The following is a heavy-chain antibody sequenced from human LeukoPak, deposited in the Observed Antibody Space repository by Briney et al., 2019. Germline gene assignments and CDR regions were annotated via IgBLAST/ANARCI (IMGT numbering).Heavy chain of an antibody. CDR2: IKQDGSEK. D-gene: IGHD4-17*01. CDR1: GFSFSRYW. Sequence: PGGSLRLSCVASGFSFSRYWMSWVRQAPGKGLEWVANIKQDGSEKNYVDSVKGRFTISRDNAKNSLYLQMNSLRAEDTAVYYCARHYGDFFDYWGQGTLVTVSS. V-gene: IGHV3-7*01. CDR3: ARHYGDFFDY. J-gene: IGHJ4*02.